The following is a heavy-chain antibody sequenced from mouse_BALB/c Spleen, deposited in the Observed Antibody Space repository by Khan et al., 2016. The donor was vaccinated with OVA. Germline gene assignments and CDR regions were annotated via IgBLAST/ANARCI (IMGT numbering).Heavy chain of an antibody. CDR2: IYPGNGNT. CDR1: GYTFTDYY. Sequence: VQLQESGAELARPGASVKLSCKASGYTFTDYYINWVKQRTGQGLEWIGDIYPGNGNTNYNEKFKGKATLTADKSSSTAFMHLSSLTSEDSAVYCCTRSGIGSFAFWGQGTLVTVSA. J-gene: IGHJ3*01. CDR3: TRSGIGSFAF. D-gene: IGHD2-14*01. V-gene: IGHV1-77*01.